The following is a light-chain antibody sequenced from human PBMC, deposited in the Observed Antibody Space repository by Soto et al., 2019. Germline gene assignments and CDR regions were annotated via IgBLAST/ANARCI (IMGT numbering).Light chain of an antibody. CDR1: QSISSW. V-gene: IGKV1-5*01. CDR2: DAS. Sequence: DIQRTQYNSTLSSSVGDRVTITCRASQSISSWLAWYQQKPGKAPKLLIYDASSLESGVPSRFSGSGSGTDFTLTISSLQFEDFAVYYCQHYNNWPRPFGQGTKVAIK. J-gene: IGKJ1*01. CDR3: QHYNNWPRP.